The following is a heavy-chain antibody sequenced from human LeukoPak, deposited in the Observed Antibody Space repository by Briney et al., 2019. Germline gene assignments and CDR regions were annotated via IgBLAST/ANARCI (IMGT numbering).Heavy chain of an antibody. Sequence: GESLRISCKGSGYSFKSYWISWVRQMPGKGLEWMGRIDPSDSYSNYSSSFQGHVTISADRSISTAYLQWSSLKASDTAMYYYGRHFTSTSPFDIWGQGTMVTVSS. D-gene: IGHD2-2*01. CDR3: GRHFTSTSPFDI. CDR2: IDPSDSYS. J-gene: IGHJ3*02. CDR1: GYSFKSYW. V-gene: IGHV5-10-1*01.